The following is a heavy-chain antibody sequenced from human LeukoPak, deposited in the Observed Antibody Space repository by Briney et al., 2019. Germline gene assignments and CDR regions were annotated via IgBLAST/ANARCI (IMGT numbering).Heavy chain of an antibody. CDR3: ARRYSYGYVDY. J-gene: IGHJ4*02. CDR2: IYYSGST. CDR1: GGSISSSSYY. D-gene: IGHD5-18*01. Sequence: ASETLSLTCTVSGGSISSSSYYWGWIRQPPGKGLEWIGSIYYSGSTYYNPSLKSRVAISVDTSKNQFSLKLSSVTAADTAVYYCARRYSYGYVDYWGQGTLVTVSS. V-gene: IGHV4-39*01.